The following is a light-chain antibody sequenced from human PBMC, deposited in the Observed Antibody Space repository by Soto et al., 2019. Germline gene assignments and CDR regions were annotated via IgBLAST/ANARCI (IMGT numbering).Light chain of an antibody. CDR2: AAS. CDR3: QQYYSYPRT. Sequence: AFRMTQSPSSLSASTGDRVTITCRASRGISSYLAWYQQKPGKAPKLLIYAASTLQSGVPSRFSGSGSGTDFTLTISCLQSEDFAAYYCQQYYSYPRTFGHGTKVDIK. CDR1: RGISSY. J-gene: IGKJ1*01. V-gene: IGKV1-8*01.